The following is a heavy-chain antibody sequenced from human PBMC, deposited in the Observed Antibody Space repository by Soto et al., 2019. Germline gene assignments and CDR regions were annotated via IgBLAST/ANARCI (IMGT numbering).Heavy chain of an antibody. J-gene: IGHJ4*02. D-gene: IGHD6-6*01. Sequence: PSETLSLTCTVSGGSISSYYWSWIRQPPGKGLEWIGYIYYSGSTNYNPSLKSRVTISVDTSKNQFSLKLSSVTAADTAVYYCAREVAARPVIDYWGQGTLVTVSS. CDR2: IYYSGST. V-gene: IGHV4-59*01. CDR1: GGSISSYY. CDR3: AREVAARPVIDY.